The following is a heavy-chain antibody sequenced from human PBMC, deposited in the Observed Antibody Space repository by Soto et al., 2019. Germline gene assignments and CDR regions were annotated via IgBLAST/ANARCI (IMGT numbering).Heavy chain of an antibody. V-gene: IGHV1-3*01. Sequence: ASVKVSCKASGYTFTSYAMHWVRQAPGQRLEWMGWINAGNGNTKYSQKFQGRVTITRDTSASTAYMELSSLRSEDTAVYYCAREQGYLEWLLYPDYWGQGTLVTVS. CDR1: GYTFTSYA. J-gene: IGHJ4*02. CDR2: INAGNGNT. CDR3: AREQGYLEWLLYPDY. D-gene: IGHD3-3*01.